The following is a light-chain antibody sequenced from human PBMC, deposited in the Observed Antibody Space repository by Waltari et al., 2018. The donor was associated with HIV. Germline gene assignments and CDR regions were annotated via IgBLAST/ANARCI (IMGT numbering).Light chain of an antibody. CDR3: QQSYSTPLT. Sequence: DIQMTQSPSSLSASVGDRVTITCRARQTISRSLYWYQQKPGTAPKLLIYSASSLQSGVPSRFCGSGSGTDFTLTISRLQPEDVATYYCQQSYSTPLTFGGGTKVEIK. CDR1: QTISRS. V-gene: IGKV1-39*01. J-gene: IGKJ4*01. CDR2: SAS.